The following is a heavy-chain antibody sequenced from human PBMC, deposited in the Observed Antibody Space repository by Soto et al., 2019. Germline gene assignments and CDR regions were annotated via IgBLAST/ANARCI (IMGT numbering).Heavy chain of an antibody. V-gene: IGHV4-59*08. J-gene: IGHJ4*02. Sequence: PSETXSXXCTVSGGSISSYYWSWIRQPPGKGLEWIGYIYYSGSTNYNPSLKSRVTISVDTSKNQFSLKLSSVTAADTAVYYCARGGGIVVVTAPYDHWGQGTLVTVS. D-gene: IGHD2-21*02. CDR1: GGSISSYY. CDR2: IYYSGST. CDR3: ARGGGIVVVTAPYDH.